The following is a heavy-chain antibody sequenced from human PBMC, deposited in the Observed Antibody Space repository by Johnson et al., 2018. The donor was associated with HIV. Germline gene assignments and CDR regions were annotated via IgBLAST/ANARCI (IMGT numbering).Heavy chain of an antibody. Sequence: EVQLVESGGGLVQPGGSLRLSCAASGFTFSRFWMNWVRQAPGKGLEWVANIKQDGSEKYYVDSVKGRFTISRDNAKNSLYLQMNSLRVEDTAVYYCARGDYNFWSGYDAFDIWGQGTMVIVSS. CDR2: IKQDGSEK. CDR1: GFTFSRFW. D-gene: IGHD3-3*01. CDR3: ARGDYNFWSGYDAFDI. J-gene: IGHJ3*02. V-gene: IGHV3-7*04.